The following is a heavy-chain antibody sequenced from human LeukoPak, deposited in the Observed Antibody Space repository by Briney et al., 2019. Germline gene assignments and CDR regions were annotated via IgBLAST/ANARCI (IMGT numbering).Heavy chain of an antibody. D-gene: IGHD6-19*01. V-gene: IGHV3-48*01. CDR3: ARILDSAWGELGY. Sequence: GGSLRLSCAASGFTFSSYSMNWVRQAPGKGLDWVSYISRSSTTIYYADSVKGRFTISRDNAKNSLYLQMNSLRADDTAVYYCARILDSAWGELGYWGQGTLVTVSS. J-gene: IGHJ4*02. CDR1: GFTFSSYS. CDR2: ISRSSTTI.